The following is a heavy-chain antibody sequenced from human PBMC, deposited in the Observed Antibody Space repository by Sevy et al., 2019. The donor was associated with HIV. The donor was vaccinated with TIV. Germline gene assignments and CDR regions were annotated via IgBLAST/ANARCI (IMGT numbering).Heavy chain of an antibody. J-gene: IGHJ4*02. V-gene: IGHV1-46*01. Sequence: ASVKVSCKASGYTFTSYYMHWVRQAPGQWLEWMGIINPSGGSTSYAQKFQGRVTMTRDTSTSTVYMELSSLRSEDTAVYYCARVQREYGDYRDYFDYWGQGTLVTVSS. CDR1: GYTFTSYY. CDR3: ARVQREYGDYRDYFDY. CDR2: INPSGGST. D-gene: IGHD4-17*01.